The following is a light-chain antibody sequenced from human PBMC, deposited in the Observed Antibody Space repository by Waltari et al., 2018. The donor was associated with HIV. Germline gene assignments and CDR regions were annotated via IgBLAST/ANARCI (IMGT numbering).Light chain of an antibody. CDR3: QQYYSTPPT. CDR1: PSIFYSSRNANY. Sequence: DIVMTQSPHSLALSLGERATINCKSSPSIFYSSRNANYLAWYQHKPGQSPKLLIYWASSRASGVPDRFSGSGSRTDFTLSISSLQSEDVAVYFCQQYYSTPPTFGQGTRVEIK. V-gene: IGKV4-1*01. J-gene: IGKJ1*01. CDR2: WAS.